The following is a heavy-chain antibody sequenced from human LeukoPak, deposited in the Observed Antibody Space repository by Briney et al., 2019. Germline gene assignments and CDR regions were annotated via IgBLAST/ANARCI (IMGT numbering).Heavy chain of an antibody. CDR2: ISAYNGNT. J-gene: IGHJ5*02. V-gene: IGHV1-18*01. D-gene: IGHD3-3*01. CDR3: ARDDYDFWSGYYPPGWFDP. Sequence: ASVKVSCKASGYTFTSYGISWVRQAPGQGLEWMGWISAYNGNTNYAQKLQGRVTMTTDTSTSTAYMELRSLRSDDTAVYYCARDDYDFWSGYYPPGWFDPWGQGTLVTVSS. CDR1: GYTFTSYG.